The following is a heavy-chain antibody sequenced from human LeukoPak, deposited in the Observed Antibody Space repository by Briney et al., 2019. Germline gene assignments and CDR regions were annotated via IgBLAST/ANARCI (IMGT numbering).Heavy chain of an antibody. V-gene: IGHV1-18*01. CDR3: ASFGAGYGSGSYYYYGMDV. J-gene: IGHJ6*02. Sequence: ASVKVSCKASGYTFTSYAMHWVRQAPGQGLEWMGWISAYNGNTNYAQKLQGRVTMTTDTSTSTAYMELRSLRSDDTAVYYCASFGAGYGSGSYYYYGMDVWGQGTTVTVSS. CDR2: ISAYNGNT. D-gene: IGHD3-10*01. CDR1: GYTFTSYA.